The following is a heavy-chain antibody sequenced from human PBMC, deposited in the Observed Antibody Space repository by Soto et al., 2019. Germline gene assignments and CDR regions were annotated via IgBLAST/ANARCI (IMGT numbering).Heavy chain of an antibody. CDR2: IIPILGET. Sequence: QVQLVQSGAEVKKPGSSVRVSCKASGTIFSSYTISWVRQAPGQGLEWMGRIIPILGETNSAQKFQGRVTLTADKSTNTAYMELNSLRLEDTARYYCARGLGGRMDDWGQGTTVTVSS. V-gene: IGHV1-69*08. D-gene: IGHD3-16*01. J-gene: IGHJ6*02. CDR3: ARGLGGRMDD. CDR1: GTIFSSYT.